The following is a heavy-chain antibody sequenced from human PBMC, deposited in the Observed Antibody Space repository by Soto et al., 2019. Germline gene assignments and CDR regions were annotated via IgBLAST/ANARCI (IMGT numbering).Heavy chain of an antibody. CDR2: IYYSGST. CDR1: GGSISSYY. V-gene: IGHV4-59*01. J-gene: IGHJ5*02. Sequence: PSETLSLTCTDSGGSISSYYWSWIRQPPGKGLEWIGYIYYSGSTNYNPSLKSRVTISVDTYKNQFSLKLSSVTAADTSVYYCARVKRGYSYGFSPYNWFGPWGQGTLVTVSS. CDR3: ARVKRGYSYGFSPYNWFGP. D-gene: IGHD5-18*01.